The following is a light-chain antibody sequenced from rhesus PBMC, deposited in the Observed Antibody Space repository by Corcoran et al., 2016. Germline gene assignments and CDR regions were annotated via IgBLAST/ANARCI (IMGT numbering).Light chain of an antibody. CDR2: KAS. Sequence: DIQMTQSPSSLSASVGDRVTITCRASENVNNYINWYQQKPGKPPKLMIYKASTLQSGVPSRFSGRGSGTDYPFTISSLQPEDVATYYCQHGYGTPLTFGGGTKVEIK. J-gene: IGKJ4*01. CDR3: QHGYGTPLT. CDR1: ENVNNY. V-gene: IGKV1-74*01.